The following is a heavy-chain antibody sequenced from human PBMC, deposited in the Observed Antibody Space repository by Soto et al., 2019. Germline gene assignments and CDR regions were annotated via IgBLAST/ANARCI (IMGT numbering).Heavy chain of an antibody. CDR3: AKDPIRYCSSTSCYAAFDY. CDR2: ISYDGSNK. CDR1: GFTFSSYG. V-gene: IGHV3-30*18. Sequence: GGSLRLSCAASGFTFSSYGMHWVRQAPGKGLEWVAVISYDGSNKYYADSVKGRFTISRDNSKNTLYLQMNSLRAEDTAVYYCAKDPIRYCSSTSCYAAFDYWGQGTLVTVSS. J-gene: IGHJ4*02. D-gene: IGHD2-2*01.